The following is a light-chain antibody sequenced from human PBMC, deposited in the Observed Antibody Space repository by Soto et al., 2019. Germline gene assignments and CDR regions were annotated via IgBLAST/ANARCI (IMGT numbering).Light chain of an antibody. V-gene: IGLV2-14*01. CDR3: NSYTSSTTWV. Sequence: QSVLTQPASVSGSPGQSITISCTGTSSDVGGYNYVSWYQQYPGKAPKLLIYEVTNRPSGVSTRFSGSRSGNTASLTISGLQAEDEADYYCNSYTSSTTWVFGGGTKLTVL. CDR1: SSDVGGYNY. CDR2: EVT. J-gene: IGLJ3*02.